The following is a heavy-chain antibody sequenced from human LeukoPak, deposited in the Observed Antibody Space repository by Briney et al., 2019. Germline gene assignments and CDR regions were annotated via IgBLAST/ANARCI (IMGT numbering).Heavy chain of an antibody. Sequence: SVKVSCKASGGTFGSNAISWVRQAPGQGLEWMGGITPIFGTANYAQKFQGRVTITAVESMSTAYMELSSLRSEDTAVYYCARGWLAETTVVTPYNYWGQGTLVTVSS. J-gene: IGHJ4*02. V-gene: IGHV1-69*13. CDR3: ARGWLAETTVVTPYNY. D-gene: IGHD4-23*01. CDR1: GGTFGSNA. CDR2: ITPIFGTA.